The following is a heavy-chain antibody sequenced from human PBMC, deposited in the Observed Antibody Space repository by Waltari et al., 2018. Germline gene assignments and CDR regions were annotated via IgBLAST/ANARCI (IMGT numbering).Heavy chain of an antibody. V-gene: IGHV4-31*02. CDR2: ISHSGDT. CDR1: GFSLSSGSYY. D-gene: IGHD3-3*02. J-gene: IGHJ4*02. CDR3: AGRGAKMFSI. Sequence: QVQLQESGPGLVQPSQTLSLTCSVSGFSLSSGSYYWSWIRQHPGKGLEWIGYISHSGDTDYSPSLRSRLTLSVDTSKNQFSPKLNSVTAADTGVYFCAGRGAKMFSIWGRGTLVTVSS.